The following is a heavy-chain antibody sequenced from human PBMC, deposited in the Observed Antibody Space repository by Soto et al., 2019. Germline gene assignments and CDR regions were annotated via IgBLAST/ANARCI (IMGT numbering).Heavy chain of an antibody. CDR1: GFTFSIYW. Sequence: DVQLVESGGGLVQPGGSLRLSCAASGFTFSIYWMHWVRQAPGKGLVWVSHINSDGSSTSYADSVKGRFTISRDNAKNTLYLQMNSLRGEDTAVYYCARDLQVLRQDAFDIWGQGTMVTVSS. CDR2: INSDGSST. D-gene: IGHD3-3*01. CDR3: ARDLQVLRQDAFDI. V-gene: IGHV3-74*01. J-gene: IGHJ3*02.